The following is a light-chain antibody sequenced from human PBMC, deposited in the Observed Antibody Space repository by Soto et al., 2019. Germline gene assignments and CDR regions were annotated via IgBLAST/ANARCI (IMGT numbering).Light chain of an antibody. V-gene: IGKV1-9*01. J-gene: IGKJ4*01. CDR2: SAS. Sequence: DIQLTQSPSFVSASVGDRVTITCRASQDIGNFLAWYQQKPGKAPKLLIYSASTLQSGVPSRFSGSGSAAEFSLTISSLQPEDFAAYFCQQLNNYPLTLGGGTKVDTK. CDR1: QDIGNF. CDR3: QQLNNYPLT.